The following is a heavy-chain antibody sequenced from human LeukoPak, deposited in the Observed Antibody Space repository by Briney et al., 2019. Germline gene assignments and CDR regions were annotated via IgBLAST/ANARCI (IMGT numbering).Heavy chain of an antibody. Sequence: PSETLSLTCTVSGGSISSGGHYWSWIRQPPGKGLEWIGYIYHSGSTYYNPSLKSRVTISVDRSKNQFSLKLSSVTAADTAVYYCARDRVVGATTSLFDYWGQGTLVTVSS. D-gene: IGHD1-26*01. CDR2: IYHSGST. CDR1: GGSISSGGHY. CDR3: ARDRVVGATTSLFDY. V-gene: IGHV4-30-2*01. J-gene: IGHJ4*02.